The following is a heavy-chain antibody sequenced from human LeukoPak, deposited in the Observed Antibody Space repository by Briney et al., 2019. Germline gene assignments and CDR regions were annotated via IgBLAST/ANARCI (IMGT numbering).Heavy chain of an antibody. Sequence: ASVKVSCQGFGYTFNAYYIHWVRQAPGKGLEWMGWINPTSGASKYTQAFQGRVTMTSDTFSGTAYMEVTSLRSDDTAVYFCARVTGSWDLRYFDYWGQGTQVTVSS. J-gene: IGHJ4*01. V-gene: IGHV1-2*02. CDR1: GYTFNAYY. D-gene: IGHD3-9*01. CDR3: ARVTGSWDLRYFDY. CDR2: INPTSGAS.